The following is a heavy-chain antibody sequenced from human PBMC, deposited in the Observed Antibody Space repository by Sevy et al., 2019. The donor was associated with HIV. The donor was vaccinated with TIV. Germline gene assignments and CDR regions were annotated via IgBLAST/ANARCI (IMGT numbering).Heavy chain of an antibody. CDR3: ARDTLGYGGNPNLDLDL. Sequence: GGSPRLSCAASGFSFSRYFMHWVRQAPGEGLVWVSRINSDGSTTNYADSVEGRFIVSRDNAKKTRYLELHSLRVEDTATYYCARDTLGYGGNPNLDLDLWGQGTLVTVSS. D-gene: IGHD4-17*01. CDR2: INSDGSTT. J-gene: IGHJ5*02. V-gene: IGHV3-74*01. CDR1: GFSFSRYF.